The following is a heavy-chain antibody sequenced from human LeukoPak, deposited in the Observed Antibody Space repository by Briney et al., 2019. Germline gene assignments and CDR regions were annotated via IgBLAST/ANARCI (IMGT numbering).Heavy chain of an antibody. V-gene: IGHV4-59*01. CDR2: FSYSVST. Sequence: ASETLSLTCTVSGGSIRKYYWSWIRQPPGKGLEWIGYFSYSVSTNYNPSLRSRVIISVDTSKNQFSLKLSSVTAADTAVYYCARGGDFWSGQDYYYYMDVWGKGTTVTVSS. CDR1: GGSIRKYY. D-gene: IGHD3-3*01. J-gene: IGHJ6*03. CDR3: ARGGDFWSGQDYYYYMDV.